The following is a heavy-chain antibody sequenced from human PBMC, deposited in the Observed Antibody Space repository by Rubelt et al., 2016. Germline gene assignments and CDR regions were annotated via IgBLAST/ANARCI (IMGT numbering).Heavy chain of an antibody. CDR3: ARQPSSHTSGFLGGMDV. Sequence: QLQLQESGPGLVKPSETLSLTCTVSGSSISTSPYYWSWIRQPPGKGLAWLGYIFYSGSTNDNPSLQSRVTISVDTSKNQFYPKLSSVTAADTAVYYCARQPSSHTSGFLGGMDVWGQGTTVTVSS. J-gene: IGHJ6*02. CDR1: GSSISTSPYY. D-gene: IGHD5-12*01. CDR2: IFYSGST. V-gene: IGHV4-61*05.